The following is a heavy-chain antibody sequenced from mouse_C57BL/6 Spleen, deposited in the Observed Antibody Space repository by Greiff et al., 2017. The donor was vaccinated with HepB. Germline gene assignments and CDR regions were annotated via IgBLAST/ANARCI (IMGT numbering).Heavy chain of an antibody. V-gene: IGHV1-74*01. CDR1: GYTFTSYW. CDR2: IHPSASDT. Sequence: VQLQQSGAELVKPGASVKVSCKASGYTFTSYWMHWVKQRPGQGLEWIGRIHPSASDTNYNQKFKGKATLTVDQSSSTAYMQRSSPTAEDSAVYYGAISVEYDLLAYWGQGTLVTVAA. J-gene: IGHJ3*01. D-gene: IGHD2-10*02. CDR3: AISVEYDLLAY.